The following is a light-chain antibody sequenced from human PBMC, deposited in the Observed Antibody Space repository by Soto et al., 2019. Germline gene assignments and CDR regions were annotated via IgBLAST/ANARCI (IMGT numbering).Light chain of an antibody. CDR2: EVS. CDR1: SSDVGAYNY. J-gene: IGLJ3*02. V-gene: IGLV2-14*01. CDR3: SSYTSSSAWV. Sequence: QSALTHPASVSGSPGQSITISCTGTSSDVGAYNYVSWYQQHPGKAPKLLIYEVSNWPSGVSNRFSGSKSGNTASLTISGLQAEDEADYYCSSYTSSSAWVFGGGTKLTVL.